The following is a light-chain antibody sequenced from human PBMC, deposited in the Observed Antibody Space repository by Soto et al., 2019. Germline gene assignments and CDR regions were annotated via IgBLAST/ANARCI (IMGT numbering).Light chain of an antibody. CDR1: EDIRNY. CDR2: DSS. J-gene: IGKJ4*01. Sequence: DIEMTQSPSSLSASVGDRVTITCQASEDIRNYLNWYQQKPGKAPKLLIYDSSNVERGVPSKFRGRGSGTHFSFTISGLQPEDVATYYCQQYDSLPLTFGGGTKVDIK. CDR3: QQYDSLPLT. V-gene: IGKV1-33*01.